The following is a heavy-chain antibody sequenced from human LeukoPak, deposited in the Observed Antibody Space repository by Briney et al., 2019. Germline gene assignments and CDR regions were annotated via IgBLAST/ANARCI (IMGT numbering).Heavy chain of an antibody. J-gene: IGHJ5*02. V-gene: IGHV5-51*01. CDR2: IYPGDSDT. Sequence: GESLKISCEGSGYSFTSYWICLVRQLPGKGLEWMGIIYPGDSDTCYSPSFEGQVTISADKSISTAYLQWSSLKASDTAMYYCARGRASRSSGWYLGFSWFDPWGQGTLVTVSS. D-gene: IGHD6-19*01. CDR1: GYSFTSYW. CDR3: ARGRASRSSGWYLGFSWFDP.